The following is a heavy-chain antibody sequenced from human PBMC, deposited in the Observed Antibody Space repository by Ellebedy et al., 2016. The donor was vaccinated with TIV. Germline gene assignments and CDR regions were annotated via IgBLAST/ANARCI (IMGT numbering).Heavy chain of an antibody. CDR2: IYYSGST. CDR3: ARNLLIFTFDKCYFDL. J-gene: IGHJ2*01. CDR1: GGSISRSTYY. D-gene: IGHD3/OR15-3a*01. V-gene: IGHV4-39*01. Sequence: GSLRLSCTVSGGSISRSTYYWGWTRQPPGKGLEWIGTIYYSGSTYYNPSLKSRVTISVDTSKNQFSLRLNSVTDADTAVYYCARNLLIFTFDKCYFDLWGRGTLVTVSS.